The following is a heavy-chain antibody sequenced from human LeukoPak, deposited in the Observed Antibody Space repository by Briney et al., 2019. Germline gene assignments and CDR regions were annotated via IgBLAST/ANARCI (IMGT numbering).Heavy chain of an antibody. J-gene: IGHJ4*02. CDR3: ASDSGSSQIDY. D-gene: IGHD1-26*01. CDR1: GGSISSYY. CDR2: IYYSGRT. V-gene: IGHV4-59*01. Sequence: NPSETLSLTCTVSGGSISSYYWSLIRQPLGKGLEWIGYIYYSGRTNYNPSLKSRVSISVDTSKKQFSLKVTSVTAADTAVYYCASDSGSSQIDYWGQGIQVTVSS.